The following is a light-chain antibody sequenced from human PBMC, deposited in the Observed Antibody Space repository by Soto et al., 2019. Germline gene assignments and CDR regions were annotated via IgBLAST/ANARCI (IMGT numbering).Light chain of an antibody. J-gene: IGKJ1*01. CDR3: QQYNSLWT. Sequence: DIQRTHAPSSLSSSVVDIVSISFRASQSISSYLNWYQQKPGKAPKLLIYAASSLQSGVPSRFSGSGSGTDFTLTISSLQPEDFATYYCQQYNSLWTLGQGTKVDI. CDR2: AAS. CDR1: QSISSY. V-gene: IGKV1-39*01.